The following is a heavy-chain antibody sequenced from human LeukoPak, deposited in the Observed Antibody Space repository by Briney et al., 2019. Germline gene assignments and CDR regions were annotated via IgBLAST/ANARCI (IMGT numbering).Heavy chain of an antibody. Sequence: GGSLRLSCAASGFTVSSNYMSWVRQAPGKGLEWVSVIYSGGSTYYADSVKGRFTISRDNSKNTLYLQMNSLRAEDTAVYYCAGFRYSYGDRTSYFDYWGQGTLVTVSS. V-gene: IGHV3-53*01. D-gene: IGHD5-18*01. CDR1: GFTVSSNY. J-gene: IGHJ4*02. CDR3: AGFRYSYGDRTSYFDY. CDR2: IYSGGST.